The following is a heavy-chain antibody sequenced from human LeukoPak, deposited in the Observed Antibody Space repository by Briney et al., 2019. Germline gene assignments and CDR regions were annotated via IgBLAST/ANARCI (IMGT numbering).Heavy chain of an antibody. CDR1: GGSISSSDHF. CDR3: ARVSGSYVDDAFDI. D-gene: IGHD1-26*01. CDR2: FDYTGSA. V-gene: IGHV4-39*07. J-gene: IGHJ3*02. Sequence: PSETLSLTCIVSGGSISSSDHFWNWIRLPPGKGLEWIGSFDYTGSAYYNPSLKSRVTISLDTSKNQFSLSLNSVTAADTAVYYCARVSGSYVDDAFDIWGQGTMVTVSS.